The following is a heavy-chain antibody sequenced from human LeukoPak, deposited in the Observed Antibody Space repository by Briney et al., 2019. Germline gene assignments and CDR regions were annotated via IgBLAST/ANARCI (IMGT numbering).Heavy chain of an antibody. Sequence: PSETLSLTCAASGYSISSGYYWGWIRQPPGKGLEWIGSIYHSGSTYYNPSLKSRDTISVDTSKNQFSLKLSSVTAADTAVYYCARPNYYDSSGYDYWGQGTLVTVSS. CDR2: IYHSGST. CDR1: GYSISSGYY. V-gene: IGHV4-38-2*01. D-gene: IGHD3-22*01. CDR3: ARPNYYDSSGYDY. J-gene: IGHJ4*02.